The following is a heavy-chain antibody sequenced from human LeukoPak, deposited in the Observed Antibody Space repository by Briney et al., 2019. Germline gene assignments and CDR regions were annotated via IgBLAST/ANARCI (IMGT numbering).Heavy chain of an antibody. D-gene: IGHD2-21*02. CDR1: GFTFGSYA. CDR3: TRAYCGGDCYFQH. CDR2: IRSKAYGGTT. Sequence: GGSLRLSCAASGFTFGSYAMSWVRQAPGKGLEWVVFIRSKAYGGTTEYAASVKGRFTISRDDSKSIAYLQMNSLKTEDTAVYYCTRAYCGGDCYFQHWGQGTLVTVSS. J-gene: IGHJ1*01. V-gene: IGHV3-49*04.